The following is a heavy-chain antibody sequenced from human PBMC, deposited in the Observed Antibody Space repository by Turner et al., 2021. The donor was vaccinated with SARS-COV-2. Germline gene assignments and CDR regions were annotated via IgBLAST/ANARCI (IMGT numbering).Heavy chain of an antibody. D-gene: IGHD2-8*02. CDR1: GLTFSSYA. V-gene: IGHV3-23*01. CDR3: AKGGTGNYGVSDY. Sequence: EVQLLESGGDLIQPGGSLTLSCSPSGLTFSSYAMNWVRQAPGKGLEWIAALSGTGSSTFYADSVRGRFTISRDNYKTTLYLQMNSLRVDDTAIYYCAKGGTGNYGVSDYWGQGTLVTVSA. J-gene: IGHJ4*02. CDR2: LSGTGSST.